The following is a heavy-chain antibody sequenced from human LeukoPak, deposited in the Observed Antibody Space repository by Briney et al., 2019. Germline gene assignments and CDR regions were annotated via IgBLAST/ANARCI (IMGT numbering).Heavy chain of an antibody. D-gene: IGHD3-10*01. V-gene: IGHV3-30*03. Sequence: GGSLRLSCAASGFTFSSYGMHWVRQAPGKGLEWVAVISYDGSNKYYADSVKGRFTISRDNSKNTLYLQMNSLRAEDTAVYYCARESGVQLWLSDWGRGTLVTVSS. CDR3: ARESGVQLWLSD. CDR2: ISYDGSNK. J-gene: IGHJ4*02. CDR1: GFTFSSYG.